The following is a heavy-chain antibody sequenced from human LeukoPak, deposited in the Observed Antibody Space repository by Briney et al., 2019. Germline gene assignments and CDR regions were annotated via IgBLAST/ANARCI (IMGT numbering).Heavy chain of an antibody. J-gene: IGHJ4*02. V-gene: IGHV1-2*06. Sequence: ASVKVSCKASGYTFTGYYMHWVRQAPGQGLEWMGRINPNSGGTNYAQKFQGRVTMTRDTSISTAYMELSRLRSDDTAVYYCARGEERWLQLDCPDYRGQGTLVTVSS. D-gene: IGHD5-24*01. CDR1: GYTFTGYY. CDR3: ARGEERWLQLDCPDY. CDR2: INPNSGGT.